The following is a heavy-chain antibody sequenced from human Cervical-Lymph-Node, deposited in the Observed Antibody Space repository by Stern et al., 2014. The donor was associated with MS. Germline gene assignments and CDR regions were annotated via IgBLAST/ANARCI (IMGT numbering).Heavy chain of an antibody. CDR1: GGSISRSKW. CDR2: VSHLGST. Sequence: QVQLQESGPGVVKPSGTLSLTCVVSGGSISRSKWRSWVRQPPGKGLEWIGEVSHLGSTNYTPSLKSRVPISLDKSNNQVSLKMDSVTAADTAVYYCASGHDAFALWGQGTLVTVSS. CDR3: ASGHDAFAL. J-gene: IGHJ3*01. V-gene: IGHV4-4*02.